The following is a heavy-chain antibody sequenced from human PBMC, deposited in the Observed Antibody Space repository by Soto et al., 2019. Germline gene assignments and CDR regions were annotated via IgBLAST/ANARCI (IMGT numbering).Heavy chain of an antibody. CDR2: INWNSGSI. CDR1: GFTFDDYA. Sequence: EEQLVESGGGLVQPGRSLRLSCAASGFTFDDYAMHWVRQVPGKGLEWVSGINWNSGSIGYGDSVKGRFAISRDNAKNSLHLQMNSLSAEDTAFYYCVKDECINWYSGHFRHWGQGTLVTVSS. J-gene: IGHJ1*01. V-gene: IGHV3-9*01. CDR3: VKDECINWYSGHFRH. D-gene: IGHD6-13*01.